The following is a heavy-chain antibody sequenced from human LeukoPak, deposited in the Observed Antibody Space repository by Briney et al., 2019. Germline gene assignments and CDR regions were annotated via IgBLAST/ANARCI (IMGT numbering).Heavy chain of an antibody. V-gene: IGHV3-48*03. CDR1: GFTFSSYE. J-gene: IGHJ4*02. CDR2: ISSSGSTI. Sequence: GGSLRLSCGASGFTFSSYEMNWVRQAPGKGLEWVSYISSSGSTIYYADSVKGRFTIYRDNAKNSLYLLMNSLRAEDTAVYYCARERKYYESSGYDYWGQGTLVTVSS. CDR3: ARERKYYESSGYDY. D-gene: IGHD3-22*01.